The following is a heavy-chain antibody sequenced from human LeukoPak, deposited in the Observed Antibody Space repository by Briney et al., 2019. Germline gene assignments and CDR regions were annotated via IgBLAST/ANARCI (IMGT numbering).Heavy chain of an antibody. Sequence: SETLSLTCTVSGVSMSSSDWYWGWIRQPPGKGLEWIGSIYYSGNTYYNPSLKSRLTISVDTSKNQFSLKLSSVTAADTAVYYCARSGYSSTWYRYRFDYWGQGTLVTVSS. D-gene: IGHD6-13*01. CDR3: ARSGYSSTWYRYRFDY. CDR1: GVSMSSSDWY. CDR2: IYYSGNT. V-gene: IGHV4-39*01. J-gene: IGHJ4*02.